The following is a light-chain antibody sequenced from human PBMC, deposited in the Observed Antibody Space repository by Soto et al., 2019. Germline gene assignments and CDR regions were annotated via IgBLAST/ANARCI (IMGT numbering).Light chain of an antibody. V-gene: IGKV1-5*01. CDR1: QSISSW. Sequence: DIHMTQAHSTLSASVGYRVTITCRASQSISSWLAWYQQKPGKAPKLLIYDASSLESGVPSRFSGSGSGTEFTLTISSLQPDDFATYYCQQYNSYWTFGQGTKVDI. CDR2: DAS. J-gene: IGKJ1*01. CDR3: QQYNSYWT.